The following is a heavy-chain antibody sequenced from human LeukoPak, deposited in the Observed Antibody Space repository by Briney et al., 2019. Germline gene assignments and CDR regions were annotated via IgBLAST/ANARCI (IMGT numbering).Heavy chain of an antibody. CDR3: APTYYYGSGSYRFGY. V-gene: IGHV3-23*01. CDR1: AFSSTRQA. D-gene: IGHD3-10*01. CDR2: SRGIGRRT. Sequence: SLTPSCPAAAFSSTRQAIRCVRQAAGNVIEWDAASRGIGRRTYYAGSVKGRFTIARDNSKTTLYLQINSLRADGTAVYYCAPTYYYGSGSYRFGYWGQGTLVTVSS. J-gene: IGHJ4*02.